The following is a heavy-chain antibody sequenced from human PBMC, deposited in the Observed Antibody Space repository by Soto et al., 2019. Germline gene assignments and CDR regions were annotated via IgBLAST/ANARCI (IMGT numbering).Heavy chain of an antibody. CDR3: ARARGKYCSSTSCYPTEFDP. Sequence: SVKVSCKASGGTFSSYAISWVRQAPGQGLEWMGGIIPIFGTANYAQKFQGRVTITADESTSTAYMELSSLRSEDTAVYYCARARGKYCSSTSCYPTEFDPWGQGTLVTVSS. D-gene: IGHD2-2*01. J-gene: IGHJ5*02. CDR1: GGTFSSYA. CDR2: IIPIFGTA. V-gene: IGHV1-69*13.